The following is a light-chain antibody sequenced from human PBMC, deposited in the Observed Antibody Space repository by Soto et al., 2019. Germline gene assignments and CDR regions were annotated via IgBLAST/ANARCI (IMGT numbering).Light chain of an antibody. Sequence: EIVMTQSPFTLPVSPGERATLSCRASQNIASNFACFQQKPGQAPRLLIYGASTRATGIPARFSGSGFGTEFTLTINSLQSEDFAVYYCKHYNNRPPWTFGQGTKVEIK. V-gene: IGKV3-15*01. CDR2: GAS. J-gene: IGKJ1*01. CDR3: KHYNNRPPWT. CDR1: QNIASN.